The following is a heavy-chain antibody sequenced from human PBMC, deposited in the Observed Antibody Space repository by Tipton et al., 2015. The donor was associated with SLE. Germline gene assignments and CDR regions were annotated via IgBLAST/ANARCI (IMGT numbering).Heavy chain of an antibody. CDR3: ARAPSGTYFDY. J-gene: IGHJ4*02. D-gene: IGHD1-26*01. CDR2: INSDGSST. Sequence: SGFTFSSYWMHWVRQAPGKGLVWVSRINSDGSSTSYADSVKGRFTISRDNTKNSLYLQMNSLRAEDTAVYYCARAPSGTYFDYWGQGTLVTVSS. V-gene: IGHV3-74*01. CDR1: GFTFSSYW.